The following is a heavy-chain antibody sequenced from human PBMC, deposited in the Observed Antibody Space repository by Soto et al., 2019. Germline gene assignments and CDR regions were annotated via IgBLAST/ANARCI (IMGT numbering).Heavy chain of an antibody. V-gene: IGHV2-5*02. D-gene: IGHD1-1*01. Sequence: SGPTLVNPTQTLTLTCTFSGFSLSTSGVGVGWIRQPPGKALEWLALIYWDDDKRYSPSLKSRLTITKGTSKNQVVLTMTNMDPVDTATYYCAHGTLETLSFDYWGQGTLVTAPQ. J-gene: IGHJ4*02. CDR1: GFSLSTSGVG. CDR2: IYWDDDK. CDR3: AHGTLETLSFDY.